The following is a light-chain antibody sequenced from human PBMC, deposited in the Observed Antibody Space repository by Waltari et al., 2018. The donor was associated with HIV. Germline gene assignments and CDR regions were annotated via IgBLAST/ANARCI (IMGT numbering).Light chain of an antibody. CDR1: SSDVGGYNY. CDR2: DVS. V-gene: IGLV2-14*03. CDR3: SSYTSSSTPLVV. J-gene: IGLJ2*01. Sequence: QSALTQPASVSGSPGQSITISCTGTSSDVGGYNYVSWYQQHPGKAPKLMIYDVSTRPSGVSNRFSGSKSGNTASLTISGLQAEDEADYYCSSYTSSSTPLVVFGGGTKLTAL.